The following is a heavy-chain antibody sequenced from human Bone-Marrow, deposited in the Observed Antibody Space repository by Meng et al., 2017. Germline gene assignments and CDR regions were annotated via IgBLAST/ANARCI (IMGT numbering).Heavy chain of an antibody. Sequence: GESLKISCAASGFTFDDYGMSWVRQAPGKGLEWVSCINWNGGSTGYADSVKGRFTISRDNAKNSLYLQMNSLRAEDTALYYCARGLGSGYYYAYFDYWGQGTLVTVSS. CDR3: ARGLGSGYYYAYFDY. CDR2: INWNGGST. CDR1: GFTFDDYG. D-gene: IGHD3-22*01. V-gene: IGHV3-20*04. J-gene: IGHJ4*02.